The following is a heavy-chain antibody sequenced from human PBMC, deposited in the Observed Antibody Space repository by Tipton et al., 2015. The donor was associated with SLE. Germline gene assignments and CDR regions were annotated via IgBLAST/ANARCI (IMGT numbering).Heavy chain of an antibody. CDR2: IYYSGST. J-gene: IGHJ4*02. D-gene: IGHD3-22*01. V-gene: IGHV4-59*01. CDR1: GGSISSSY. CDR3: ARDEYRYDTTGYHLLGHFDF. Sequence: LRLSCTVSGGSISSSYWSWIRQPPGKGLEWIGYIYYSGSTNSNPSLKSRVTISLDTSKNQFSLKLTSVTAADTAVYYCARDEYRYDTTGYHLLGHFDFWGQGTLVTVSS.